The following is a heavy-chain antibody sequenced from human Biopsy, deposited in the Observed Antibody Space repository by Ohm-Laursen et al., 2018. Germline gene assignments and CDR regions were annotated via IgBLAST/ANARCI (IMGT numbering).Heavy chain of an antibody. CDR2: NIPILGTG. Sequence: SVKVSCKAPGGTFSNYGVNWVRQAPGQGLEWLGGNIPILGTGNYAQKFQDRVTVAADTSTSTATMELRSLRSDDTAVYYCATKLTGYFHHWGQGTAVTVSP. CDR1: GGTFSNYG. V-gene: IGHV1-69*06. J-gene: IGHJ1*01. D-gene: IGHD3-9*01. CDR3: ATKLTGYFHH.